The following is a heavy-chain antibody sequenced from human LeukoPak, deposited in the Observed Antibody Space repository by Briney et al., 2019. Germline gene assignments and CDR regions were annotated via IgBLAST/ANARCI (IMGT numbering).Heavy chain of an antibody. J-gene: IGHJ4*02. CDR2: IYYSGST. CDR3: ARDHFSEVGAEVDY. D-gene: IGHD1-26*01. Sequence: KYSETLSLTCTVSGGSISSSSYYWGWIRQPPGKGLEWIGRIYYSGSTYYNPSLKRRVTISVDTSKNQFSLKLSSVTAADTAVYYCARDHFSEVGAEVDYWGQGTLVTVSS. CDR1: GGSISSSSYY. V-gene: IGHV4-39*07.